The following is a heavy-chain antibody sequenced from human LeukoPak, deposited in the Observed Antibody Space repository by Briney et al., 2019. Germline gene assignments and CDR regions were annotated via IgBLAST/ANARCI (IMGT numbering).Heavy chain of an antibody. V-gene: IGHV3-21*01. CDR3: ARDRHSGYEGLFDY. J-gene: IGHJ4*02. CDR1: GFTFSSYS. D-gene: IGHD5-12*01. Sequence: PGGSLRLSCAASGFTFSSYSMNWVRQAPGKGLEWVSSISSSSSYIYYADSVKGRFTISRDNAKNSLYLQMNSLRAEDTAVYYCARDRHSGYEGLFDYWGQGTLVTVSS. CDR2: ISSSSSYI.